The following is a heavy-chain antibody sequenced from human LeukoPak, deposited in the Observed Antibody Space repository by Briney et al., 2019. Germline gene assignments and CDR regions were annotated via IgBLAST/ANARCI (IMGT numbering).Heavy chain of an antibody. D-gene: IGHD5-18*01. Sequence: GGSLRLSCAASGFTFNKYWMTWIRQAPGKGLEWVANVNQDGTEKYYVDSVKGRFNISRDNAKNSLYLHMNSLRAEDTAVYYCAKAPQLWLLSYFDYWGQGTLVTVSS. CDR2: VNQDGTEK. J-gene: IGHJ4*02. CDR1: GFTFNKYW. V-gene: IGHV3-7*03. CDR3: AKAPQLWLLSYFDY.